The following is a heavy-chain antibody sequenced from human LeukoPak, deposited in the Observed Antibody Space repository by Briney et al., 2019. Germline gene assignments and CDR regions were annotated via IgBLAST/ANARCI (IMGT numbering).Heavy chain of an antibody. J-gene: IGHJ4*02. V-gene: IGHV4-59*08. CDR2: IYHSGST. CDR1: GGSISGYF. D-gene: IGHD3-10*01. Sequence: SETLSLTCTVSGGSISGYFWSWIRQPPGKALEWIGYIYHSGSTKYNPSLQSRVTISVDTTKNQFSLQLTSMTAADTAVYYCARLGYRLGIYYIDDYWGQGTLVTVSS. CDR3: ARLGYRLGIYYIDDY.